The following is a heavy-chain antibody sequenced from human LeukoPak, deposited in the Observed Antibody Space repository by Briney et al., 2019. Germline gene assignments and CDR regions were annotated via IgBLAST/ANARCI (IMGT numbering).Heavy chain of an antibody. CDR3: ARGLMDYFYGLDV. CDR2: ISYDGSNK. CDR1: GFTFSSYG. J-gene: IGHJ6*02. Sequence: GRSLRLSCAASGFTFSSYGMHWVRQAPGKGLEWLTLISYDGSNKYYADSVKGRFTISRDNSKDTLYLQMSSLSPDDTAVYYCARGLMDYFYGLDVWGQGTSVTVSS. V-gene: IGHV3-30*03. D-gene: IGHD3-10*01.